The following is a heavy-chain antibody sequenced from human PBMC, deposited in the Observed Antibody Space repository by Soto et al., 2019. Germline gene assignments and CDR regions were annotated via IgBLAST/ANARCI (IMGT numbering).Heavy chain of an antibody. Sequence: GGSLRLSCAASGFTFSHSWMSWVRQAPGKGLEWVANIKEDGSEIHYVDSVKGRFTISIDNAKNCLYLQMSSLRVEDTALYYCVKDGDNTGYYFTYYFDHWGQGAPVTVSS. J-gene: IGHJ4*02. V-gene: IGHV3-7*05. CDR3: VKDGDNTGYYFTYYFDH. CDR1: GFTFSHSW. CDR2: IKEDGSEI. D-gene: IGHD3-22*01.